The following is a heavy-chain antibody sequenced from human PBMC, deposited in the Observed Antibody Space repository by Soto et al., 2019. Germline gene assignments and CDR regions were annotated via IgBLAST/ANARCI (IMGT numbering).Heavy chain of an antibody. D-gene: IGHD2-2*03. J-gene: IGHJ4*02. CDR3: ARALDIVLVPTAASSEVDS. Sequence: GGSLRLAWAACSVTFITYTMQWVLQAPCKGLEWVAVISYGGNHKYYADSVKGRFTISRDNSKSTLFLQMNSLRAEDTAVYYCARALDIVLVPTAASSEVDSWGQGNLVTVSS. V-gene: IGHV3-30-3*01. CDR2: ISYGGNHK. CDR1: SVTFITYT.